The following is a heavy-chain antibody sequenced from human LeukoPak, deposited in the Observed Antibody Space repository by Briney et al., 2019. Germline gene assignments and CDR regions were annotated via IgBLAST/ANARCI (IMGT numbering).Heavy chain of an antibody. V-gene: IGHV3-33*01. CDR3: ASSMRDCSGGSRHWGWFDP. Sequence: PGGSLRLSCAASGSTFSAYGMHGVRQAPGKGLEWVAVIWYDGSNKYYADSVRGRFTISRDNSKNTLYLQMNSLRAEDTAVYYCASSMRDCSGGSRHWGWFDPWGQGTLVTVSS. J-gene: IGHJ5*02. D-gene: IGHD2-15*01. CDR2: IWYDGSNK. CDR1: GSTFSAYG.